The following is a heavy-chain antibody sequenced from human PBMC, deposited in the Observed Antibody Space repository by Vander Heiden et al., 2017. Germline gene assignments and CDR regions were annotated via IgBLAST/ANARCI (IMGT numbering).Heavy chain of an antibody. CDR3: AKDSCTNVGGYTLPVDY. D-gene: IGHD2-8*01. J-gene: IGHJ4*02. Sequence: YGAASGFTFSSYAMSWVRQAPGKGLEWVSAISGSGGSTYYADSVKGLVTISRDNSKNTLYLQMNSLRAEDTAVYYCAKDSCTNVGGYTLPVDYWVEGSLVTVYS. V-gene: IGHV3-23*01. CDR1: GFTFSSYA. CDR2: ISGSGGST.